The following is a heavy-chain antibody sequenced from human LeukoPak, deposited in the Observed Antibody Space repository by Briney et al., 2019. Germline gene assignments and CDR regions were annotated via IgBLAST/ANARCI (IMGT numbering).Heavy chain of an antibody. V-gene: IGHV3-74*01. CDR2: INSDGSST. D-gene: IGHD1-14*01. J-gene: IGHJ5*02. Sequence: GSLRLSCAASGFTFSSYWMHWVRQAPGKGLVWVSRINSDGSSTSYADSVKGRFTISRDNAKNTLYLQMNSLRAEDTALYYCAKGSGINHYHWIDPWGQGTLVTVSS. CDR1: GFTFSSYW. CDR3: AKGSGINHYHWIDP.